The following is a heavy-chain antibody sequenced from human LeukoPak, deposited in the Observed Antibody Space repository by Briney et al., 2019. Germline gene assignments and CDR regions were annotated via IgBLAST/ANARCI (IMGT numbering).Heavy chain of an antibody. CDR1: DGSISGYY. Sequence: SETLSLTCSVSDGSISGYYWSWIRQPAGKGLEWIGRMHTSGSSNYNVSLKSRITMSVDTSRNQFALRLSSVTAADTAIYYCARDLGSGRYDYWGRGTLVTVSS. D-gene: IGHD6-13*01. CDR2: MHTSGSS. V-gene: IGHV4-4*07. CDR3: ARDLGSGRYDY. J-gene: IGHJ4*02.